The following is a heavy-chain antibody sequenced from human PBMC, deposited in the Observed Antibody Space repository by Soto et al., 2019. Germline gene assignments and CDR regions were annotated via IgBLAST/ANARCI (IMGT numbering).Heavy chain of an antibody. Sequence: PGESLKVSCKGSGYSFAIYLIGWVRQMPGKGLEWVGIIYPDDSDIRYSPSFQGQVTVSADKSISTAYLQWSSLKASDTAIYYCAGQYGSGSFDYWGQGTLVTVSS. CDR2: IYPDDSDI. CDR1: GYSFAIYL. V-gene: IGHV5-51*01. J-gene: IGHJ4*02. CDR3: AGQYGSGSFDY. D-gene: IGHD3-10*01.